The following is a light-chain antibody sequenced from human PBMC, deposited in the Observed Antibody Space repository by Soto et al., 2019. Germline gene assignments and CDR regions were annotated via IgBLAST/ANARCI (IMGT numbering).Light chain of an antibody. Sequence: EIVLTQSPATLSLSPGERASLSCRSSQSVRSSYFAWYQQKPGQAPRLLIFGASTRAPGIPDRFSGSGSGTDFTLTISGLEPEHFAVYYCQQYGNSPLTFGAGTKVDI. J-gene: IGKJ4*01. CDR3: QQYGNSPLT. CDR1: QSVRSSY. V-gene: IGKV3-20*01. CDR2: GAS.